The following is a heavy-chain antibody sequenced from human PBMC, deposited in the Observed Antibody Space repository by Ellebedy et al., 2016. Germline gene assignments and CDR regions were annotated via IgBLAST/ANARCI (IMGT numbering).Heavy chain of an antibody. V-gene: IGHV1-8*02. CDR1: GYTFTSYY. CDR2: MNPNSGNT. Sequence: ASVKVSCKASGYTFTSYYMHWVRQAPGQGLEWMGWMNPNSGNTGYAQKFQGRVTMTRDTSTSTVYMELSSLRSEDTAVYYCARGLQTPGRANWRNYYYYYMDVWGKGTTVTVSS. CDR3: ARGLQTPGRANWRNYYYYYMDV. D-gene: IGHD1-20*01. J-gene: IGHJ6*03.